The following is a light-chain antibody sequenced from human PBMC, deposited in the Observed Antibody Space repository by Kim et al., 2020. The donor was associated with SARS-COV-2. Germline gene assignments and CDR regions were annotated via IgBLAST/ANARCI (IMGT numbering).Light chain of an antibody. Sequence: EIVLTQSPGTLSLSPGERATLSCRASQSVRNNYLAWYQQKPGQAPRLLSHGTSGRATGIPDRFSGSGSGTDLTLTISTLEPEDFAMYYCQNYRSSPPMYTFGQGTKVDIK. CDR1: QSVRNNY. CDR3: QNYRSSPPMYT. CDR2: GTS. J-gene: IGKJ2*01. V-gene: IGKV3-20*01.